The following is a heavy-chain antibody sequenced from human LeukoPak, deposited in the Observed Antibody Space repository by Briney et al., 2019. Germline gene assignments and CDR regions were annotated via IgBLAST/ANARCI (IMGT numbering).Heavy chain of an antibody. J-gene: IGHJ4*02. CDR3: ARVFWSGFYYFDY. Sequence: SETLSLTCTVSGGSISSSNNYWGWIRQPPGKGLEWIGSIYYSGSTYHNPSLKSRVTISVDTSKNQFSLKLSSVTAADTAVYYCARVFWSGFYYFDYWGQGTLVTVSS. CDR2: IYYSGST. V-gene: IGHV4-39*07. CDR1: GGSISSSNNY. D-gene: IGHD3-3*01.